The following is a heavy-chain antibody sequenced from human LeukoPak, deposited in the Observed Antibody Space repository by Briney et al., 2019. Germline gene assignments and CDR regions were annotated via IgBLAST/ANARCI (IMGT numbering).Heavy chain of an antibody. J-gene: IGHJ4*02. Sequence: GGSLRLSCAASGFTFSSYGMHWVRQAPGKGLEWVAVISYDGSNKYYADSVKGRFTISRDNSKNTLYLQMNSLRAEDTAVYYCAKGRWLPYYFDYWGQGTLVTVSS. CDR2: ISYDGSNK. CDR1: GFTFSSYG. CDR3: AKGRWLPYYFDY. D-gene: IGHD5-12*01. V-gene: IGHV3-30*18.